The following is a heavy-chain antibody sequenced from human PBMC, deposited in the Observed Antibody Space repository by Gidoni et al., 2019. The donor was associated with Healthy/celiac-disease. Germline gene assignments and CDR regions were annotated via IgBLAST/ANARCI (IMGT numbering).Heavy chain of an antibody. D-gene: IGHD3-16*01. CDR2: ISGSGGST. CDR1: GFTFSSYA. V-gene: IGHV3-23*04. J-gene: IGHJ6*02. CDR3: ATSIMITFGGVNTNYGMDV. Sequence: EVQLVESGGGLVQPGGSLRLSCAASGFTFSSYALSWVRQAPGKGLEWVSAISGSGGSTYYADSVKGRFTISRDNSKNTLYLQMNSLRAEDTAVYYCATSIMITFGGVNTNYGMDVWGQGTTVTVSS.